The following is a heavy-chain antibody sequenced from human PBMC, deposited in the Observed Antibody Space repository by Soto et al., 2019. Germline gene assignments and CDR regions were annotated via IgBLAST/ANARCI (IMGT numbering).Heavy chain of an antibody. V-gene: IGHV1-8*01. CDR1: GYSFTSYD. J-gene: IGHJ3*01. D-gene: IGHD2-21*02. Sequence: QVPLVQSGAEVKKPGASVKVSCKASGYSFTSYDMNWVRQAPGQGLEWMGWVNPNSGDTDYAQKFRDRVTMTTDTSIRTAYMELSSLRSEDTAVYYCARVSFLAPVTGAEIFDFWGQGTMVTVSS. CDR2: VNPNSGDT. CDR3: ARVSFLAPVTGAEIFDF.